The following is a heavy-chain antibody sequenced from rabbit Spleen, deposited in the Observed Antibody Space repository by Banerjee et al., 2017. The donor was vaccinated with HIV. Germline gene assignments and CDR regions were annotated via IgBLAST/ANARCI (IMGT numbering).Heavy chain of an antibody. Sequence: QSLEESGGGLVKPGASLTLTCTASGFSFSTTYYMCWVRQAPGKRPEWIACIYVGGGGSSYHASWAKGRFTISKTSSTTVTLQMTSLTAADTASYFCARSGDMWYTCFILWGPGTLVTVS. D-gene: IGHD2-1*01. V-gene: IGHV1S40*01. J-gene: IGHJ4*01. CDR1: GFSFSTTYY. CDR2: IYVGGGGSS. CDR3: ARSGDMWYTCFIL.